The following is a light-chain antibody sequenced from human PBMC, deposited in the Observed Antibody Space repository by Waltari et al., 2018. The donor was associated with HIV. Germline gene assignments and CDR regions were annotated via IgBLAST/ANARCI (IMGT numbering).Light chain of an antibody. Sequence: DIQMTQSPSSLSASVGDRVTITCQANHDISNNLNWYQQKPGKAPNLLIFDASNLQTGVQSRFSGSGSGTDFTLTISSLQPEDVATYFCQHYKNLPITFGQGTRLEIK. CDR1: HDISNN. CDR2: DAS. CDR3: QHYKNLPIT. V-gene: IGKV1-33*01. J-gene: IGKJ5*01.